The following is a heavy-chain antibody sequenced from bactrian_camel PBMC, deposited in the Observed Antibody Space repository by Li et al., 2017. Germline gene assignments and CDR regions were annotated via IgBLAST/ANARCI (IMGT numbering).Heavy chain of an antibody. CDR3: AAVRRSGIYCAGAYNS. CDR1: GYSITTYC. CDR2: IRGDGRS. Sequence: HVQLVESGGGSVQTGGSLRLSCAVSGYSITTYCLAWFRQAPGKEREGVADIRGDGRSTYSDSVKGRFTISKDNAKNTLYLQMDSLKPEDTAMYYCAAVRRSGIYCAGAYNSWGQGTQVTVS. V-gene: IGHV3S26*01. D-gene: IGHD2*01. J-gene: IGHJ6*01.